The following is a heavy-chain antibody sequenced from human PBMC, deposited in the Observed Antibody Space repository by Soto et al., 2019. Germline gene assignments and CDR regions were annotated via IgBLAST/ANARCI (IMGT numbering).Heavy chain of an antibody. CDR1: GYTFTSYG. J-gene: IGHJ6*03. D-gene: IGHD2-15*01. V-gene: IGHV1-18*01. CDR2: ISAYNGNT. CDR3: ARVYCSGGSCYLGFGWYYYYMDV. Sequence: QVQLVQSGAEVKKPGASVKVSCKASGYTFTSYGISWVRQAPGQGLERMGWISAYNGNTNYAQKLQGRVTMTTDTSTSTAYMARRSLSSDYTAVYYCARVYCSGGSCYLGFGWYYYYMDVWGKGTTVTVSS.